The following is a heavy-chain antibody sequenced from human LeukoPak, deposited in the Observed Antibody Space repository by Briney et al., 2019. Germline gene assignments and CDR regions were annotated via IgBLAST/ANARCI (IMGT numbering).Heavy chain of an antibody. Sequence: TSETLSLTCTVSGVSISSYHWSWIRQPPGKGLEWIGYIYNSGSTNYNPSLKSRVTISVDTSKNQFSLKLSSVTAADTAVYYCARHHMYYYDRKYYFDYWGQGTLVTVSS. J-gene: IGHJ4*02. CDR2: IYNSGST. CDR3: ARHHMYYYDRKYYFDY. V-gene: IGHV4-59*08. CDR1: GVSISSYH. D-gene: IGHD3-22*01.